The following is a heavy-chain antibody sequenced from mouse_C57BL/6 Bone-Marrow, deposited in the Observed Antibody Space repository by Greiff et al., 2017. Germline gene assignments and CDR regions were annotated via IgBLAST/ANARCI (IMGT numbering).Heavy chain of an antibody. CDR1: GFTFSDYG. D-gene: IGHD4-1*01. V-gene: IGHV5-17*01. CDR2: ISSGSSTI. CDR3: AKLGSYWYFDV. J-gene: IGHJ1*03. Sequence: EVQGVESGGGLVKPGGSLKLSCAASGFTFSDYGMHWVRQAPEKGLEWVAYISSGSSTIYYADTVKGRFTISRDNAKNTLFLQMTSLRSEDTAMYYCAKLGSYWYFDVWGTGTTVTVSP.